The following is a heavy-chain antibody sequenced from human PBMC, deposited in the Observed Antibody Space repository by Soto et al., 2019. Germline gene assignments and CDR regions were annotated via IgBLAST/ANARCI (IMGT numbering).Heavy chain of an antibody. CDR2: TDSDGTFT. Sequence: PGGSLRLSCVASGFTFSTEWMHWVRQTPGGGLVWVSHTDSDGTFTTYADSVKGRFTISRDNAKSTLYLQMNSLRAEDTAVYYCAKDRSTYYLVPPFDAWGQGTLVTVTS. V-gene: IGHV3-74*01. CDR1: GFTFSTEW. J-gene: IGHJ5*02. CDR3: AKDRSTYYLVPPFDA. D-gene: IGHD3-10*01.